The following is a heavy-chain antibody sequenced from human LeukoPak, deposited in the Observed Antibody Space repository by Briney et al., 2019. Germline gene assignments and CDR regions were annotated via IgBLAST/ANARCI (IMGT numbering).Heavy chain of an antibody. CDR1: GGSISSSSYS. CDR3: ARGIAVAGTPTDY. V-gene: IGHV4-39*01. CDR2: IYYSGST. J-gene: IGHJ4*02. D-gene: IGHD6-19*01. Sequence: PSETLSLTCTVSGGSISSSSYSWGWIRQPPGKGLEWIGSIYYSGSTYYNPSLKSRVTISVDTSKNQFSLKLSSVTAADTAVYYCARGIAVAGTPTDYWGQGTLVIVSS.